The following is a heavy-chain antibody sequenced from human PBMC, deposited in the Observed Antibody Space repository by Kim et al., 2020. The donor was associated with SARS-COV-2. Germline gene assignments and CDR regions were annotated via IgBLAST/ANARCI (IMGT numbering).Heavy chain of an antibody. V-gene: IGHV4-59*13. CDR3: ARGPFYYDSSGYYRYYYYYYGMDV. CDR2: IYYSGST. D-gene: IGHD3-22*01. CDR1: GGSISSYY. J-gene: IGHJ6*02. Sequence: SETLSLTCTVSGGSISSYYWSWIRQPPGKGLEWIGYIYYSGSTNYNPSLKSRVTISVDTSKNQFSLKLSSVTAADTAVYYCARGPFYYDSSGYYRYYYYYYGMDVWGQGTTVTVSS.